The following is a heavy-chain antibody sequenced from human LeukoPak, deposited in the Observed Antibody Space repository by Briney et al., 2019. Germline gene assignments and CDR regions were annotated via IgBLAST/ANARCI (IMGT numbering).Heavy chain of an antibody. CDR2: ISPTGDAT. CDR3: ARDGDYYDSSGFSDY. Sequence: ASVKVSCKASGSTFTDDYIHWVRQAPGQGLEWMGSISPTGDATHYAQRFQGRITMTRDTSITTAYLELSSLRSDDTAVYYCARDGDYYDSSGFSDYWGQGTLVTVSS. J-gene: IGHJ4*02. CDR1: GSTFTDDY. V-gene: IGHV1-2*02. D-gene: IGHD3-22*01.